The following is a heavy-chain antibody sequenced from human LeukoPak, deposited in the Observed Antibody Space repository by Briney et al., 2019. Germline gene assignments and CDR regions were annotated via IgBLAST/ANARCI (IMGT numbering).Heavy chain of an antibody. J-gene: IGHJ4*01. CDR2: ISSNGGST. D-gene: IGHD6-19*01. CDR3: ARRGSGWEFDQ. CDR1: GFTFSSHS. Sequence: GGSLRLSCAASGFTFSSHSMHWVRQAPGKGLEYVSGISSNGGSTYYAKSVKGRFTISRGNSKNTLDLRMGSLRVDDMAVYYCARRGSGWEFDQWGHGTLVTVSS. V-gene: IGHV3-64*01.